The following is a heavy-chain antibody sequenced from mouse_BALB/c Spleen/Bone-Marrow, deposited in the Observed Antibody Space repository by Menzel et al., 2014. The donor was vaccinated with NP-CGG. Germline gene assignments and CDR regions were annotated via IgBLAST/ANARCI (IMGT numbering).Heavy chain of an antibody. D-gene: IGHD4-1*01. J-gene: IGHJ4*01. V-gene: IGHV14-3*02. CDR3: ARWEYYVMDH. CDR2: IDPANGNT. CDR1: GFNIKDTY. Sequence: VQLQQSGAELVKPGASVKLSCTASGFNIKDTYMRWVKQRPEQGLEWIGRIDPANGNTKYDPKFQGKATITADTSSNTAYLQLSSLTSEDTAVYYCARWEYYVMDHWAQCTPVTDSS.